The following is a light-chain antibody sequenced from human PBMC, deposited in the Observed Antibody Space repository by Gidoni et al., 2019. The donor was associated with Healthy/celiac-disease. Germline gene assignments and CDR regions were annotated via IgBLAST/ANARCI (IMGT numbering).Light chain of an antibody. CDR3: QTWDSSTACYV. CDR1: KLEDKY. CDR2: QDA. V-gene: IGLV3-1*01. J-gene: IGLJ1*01. Sequence: SYALTQPPSVSVSPGQTASITCSGDKLEDKYTCWYQQKPGQSPVLVIYQDAKRPSGIPERFSGSNSGNTATLTISGTQAMDEADYYCQTWDSSTACYVFGTGTKVTVL.